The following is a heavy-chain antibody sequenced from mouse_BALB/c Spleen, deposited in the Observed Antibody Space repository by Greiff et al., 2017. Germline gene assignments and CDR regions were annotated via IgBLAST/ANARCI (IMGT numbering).Heavy chain of an antibody. CDR2: IDTSDSYT. D-gene: IGHD2-10*02. V-gene: IGHV1-69*01. Sequence: QVQLQQPGAELVMPGGSVKMSCKASGYTFTDYWMHWVKQRPGQGLEWIGAIDTSDSYTSYNQKFKGKATLTVDESSSTAYMQLSSLTSEDSAVYYCARKYGNYGRYAMDYWGQGTSVTVSS. CDR1: GYTFTDYW. J-gene: IGHJ4*01. CDR3: ARKYGNYGRYAMDY.